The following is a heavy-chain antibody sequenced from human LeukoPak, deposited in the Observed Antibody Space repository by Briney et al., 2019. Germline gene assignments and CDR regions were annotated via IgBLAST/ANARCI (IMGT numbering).Heavy chain of an antibody. Sequence: GGSLRLSCAASGFTFDDYAMHWVRQAPGKGLEWVSLISGDGGSTYYADSVKGRFTISRDNSKNSLYLQMNSLRTEDTALYYCAKFSGYSSGWYWGVNWFDPWGQGTLVNVSS. V-gene: IGHV3-43*02. J-gene: IGHJ5*02. D-gene: IGHD6-19*01. CDR2: ISGDGGST. CDR3: AKFSGYSSGWYWGVNWFDP. CDR1: GFTFDDYA.